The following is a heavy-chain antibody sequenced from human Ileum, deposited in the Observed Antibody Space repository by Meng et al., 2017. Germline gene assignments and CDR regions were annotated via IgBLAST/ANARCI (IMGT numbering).Heavy chain of an antibody. V-gene: IGHV3-23*01. Sequence: GESLKISCAASGFTFSSYAMSWVRQAPGKGLEWVSAISGSGGSTYYADSVKGRFTISRDNSKNTLYLQVNSLRAEDTAVYYCAKDNRKNYYDSSGYSIDYWGQGTLVTVSS. J-gene: IGHJ4*02. D-gene: IGHD3-22*01. CDR1: GFTFSSYA. CDR2: ISGSGGST. CDR3: AKDNRKNYYDSSGYSIDY.